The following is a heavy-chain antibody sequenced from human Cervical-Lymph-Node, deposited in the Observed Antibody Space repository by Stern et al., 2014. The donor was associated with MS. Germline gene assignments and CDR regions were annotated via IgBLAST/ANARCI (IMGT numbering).Heavy chain of an antibody. CDR2: ITYDGSKT. J-gene: IGHJ6*02. CDR3: ARGSRGMDV. CDR1: GFTFSSYP. Sequence: VQLVESGGGVVQPGRPLRVSCAGSGFTFSSYPIYWVRHAPGQGLEWVGVITYDGSKTHYEDSVKGRFTLSRDNSKNAVSLQMNSLTTEDTAVYFCARGSRGMDVWGQGTTVTVSS. V-gene: IGHV3-30-3*01. D-gene: IGHD3-10*01.